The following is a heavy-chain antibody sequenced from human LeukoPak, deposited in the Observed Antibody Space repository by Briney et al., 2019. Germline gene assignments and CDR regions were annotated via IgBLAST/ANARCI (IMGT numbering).Heavy chain of an antibody. V-gene: IGHV3-74*01. D-gene: IGHD6-19*01. CDR3: ARDQEKSGWYGTGFDY. CDR1: GFTFSSYW. J-gene: IGHJ4*02. Sequence: GGSLRLSCAASGFTFSSYWMHWVRQAPGKGLVWVSRINSDGSSTSYADSVKGRFTISRDNAKNTLYLQMNSLRAEDTAVYYRARDQEKSGWYGTGFDYWGQGTLVTVSS. CDR2: INSDGSST.